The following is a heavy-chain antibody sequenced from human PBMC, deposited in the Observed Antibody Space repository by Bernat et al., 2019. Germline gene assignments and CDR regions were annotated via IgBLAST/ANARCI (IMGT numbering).Heavy chain of an antibody. D-gene: IGHD3-10*01. CDR1: GSTFSSYS. J-gene: IGHJ4*02. CDR2: ISSSSSTI. CDR3: AKVLWFGGALDW. V-gene: IGHV3-48*01. Sequence: EVQLVESGGGLVQPGGSLRLSCAASGSTFSSYSMNWVRQAPGKGLEWVSYISSSSSTIYYADSVKGRFTISRDNAKNSLYLQMNSLRAEDTAVYYCAKVLWFGGALDWWGPGTLVTVSS.